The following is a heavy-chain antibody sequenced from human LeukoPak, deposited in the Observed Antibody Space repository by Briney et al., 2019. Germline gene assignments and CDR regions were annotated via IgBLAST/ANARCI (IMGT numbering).Heavy chain of an antibody. V-gene: IGHV4-39*07. CDR2: IYYSGST. CDR3: ARVVGVPYDFWSGFYNYGMDV. Sequence: PSETLSLTCTVSGGSISSSSYYWGWIRQPPGKGLEWIGSIYYSGSTNYNPSLKSRVTISVDTSKNQFSLKLSSVTAADTAVYYCARVVGVPYDFWSGFYNYGMDVWGQGTTVTVSS. D-gene: IGHD3-3*01. J-gene: IGHJ6*02. CDR1: GGSISSSSYY.